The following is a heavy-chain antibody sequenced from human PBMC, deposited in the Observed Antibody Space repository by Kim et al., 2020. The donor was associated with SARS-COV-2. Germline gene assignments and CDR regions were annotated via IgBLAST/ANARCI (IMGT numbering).Heavy chain of an antibody. CDR1: GYTFTSYD. J-gene: IGHJ6*03. Sequence: ASVKVSCKASGYTFTSYDINWVRQATGQGLEWMGWMNPNSGNTGYAQKFQGRVTMTRNTSISTAYMELSSLRSEDTAVYYCARPQRLFRARRAYYYYMDVWGKGTTVTVSS. CDR3: ARPQRLFRARRAYYYYMDV. V-gene: IGHV1-8*01. CDR2: MNPNSGNT.